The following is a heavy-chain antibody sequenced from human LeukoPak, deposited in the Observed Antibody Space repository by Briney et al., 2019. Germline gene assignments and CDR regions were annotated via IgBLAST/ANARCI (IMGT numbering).Heavy chain of an antibody. D-gene: IGHD6-13*01. CDR1: GGSISGYY. Sequence: PSETLSLTCTVSGGSISGYYWSWIRQPPGKGLEWIGYIDDSGRTNCNPSLKSRVTILVDTSKNHFSLKVNSVTAADTAVYYCARDWLGYSSSFGYWGQGTLVTVSS. CDR3: ARDWLGYSSSFGY. CDR2: IDDSGRT. V-gene: IGHV4-59*01. J-gene: IGHJ4*02.